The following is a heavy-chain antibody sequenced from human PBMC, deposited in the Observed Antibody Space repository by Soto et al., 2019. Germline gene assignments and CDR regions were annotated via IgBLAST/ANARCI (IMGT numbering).Heavy chain of an antibody. Sequence: PSETLSLTCAVSGGSISSYYWSWIRQPPGKGLEWIGYIYYRGNTYYNPSLKSRITISVDTSKNQFSLKLSSVTAADTAVYYCASTYGSENYYYFYYGMAVWGQGTTVTVSS. CDR3: ASTYGSENYYYFYYGMAV. V-gene: IGHV4-59*08. CDR1: GGSISSYY. CDR2: IYYRGNT. J-gene: IGHJ6*02. D-gene: IGHD3-10*01.